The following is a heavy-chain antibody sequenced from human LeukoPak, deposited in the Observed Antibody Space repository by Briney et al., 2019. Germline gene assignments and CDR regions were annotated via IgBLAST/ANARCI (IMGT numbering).Heavy chain of an antibody. Sequence: RPGGSLRLSCAASGFTFSSYEMNWVRQAPGKGLEWVSYISSSGSTIHHADSVKGRFTISRDNAKNSLYLQMNSLRAEDTAVYYCASNNWNDGGTFDIWGQGTMVTVSS. CDR1: GFTFSSYE. V-gene: IGHV3-48*03. CDR3: ASNNWNDGGTFDI. CDR2: ISSSGSTI. J-gene: IGHJ3*02. D-gene: IGHD1-1*01.